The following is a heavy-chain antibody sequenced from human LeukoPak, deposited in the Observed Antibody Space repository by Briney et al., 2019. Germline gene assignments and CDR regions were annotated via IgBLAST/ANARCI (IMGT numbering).Heavy chain of an antibody. Sequence: GGSLRLSCATSGFNVSRNYMSWVRQAPGKGLEWVSVIYSGGSSYYADSVKGRFTISRDNSKNTLYLQMNSLRADDTAVYYCAKDGQKAAWDYWGQGTLVTVSS. D-gene: IGHD6-13*01. CDR2: IYSGGSS. CDR1: GFNVSRNY. CDR3: AKDGQKAAWDY. V-gene: IGHV3-66*02. J-gene: IGHJ4*02.